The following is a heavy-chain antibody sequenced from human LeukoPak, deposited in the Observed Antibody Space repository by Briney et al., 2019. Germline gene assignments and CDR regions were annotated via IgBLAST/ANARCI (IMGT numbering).Heavy chain of an antibody. J-gene: IGHJ4*02. CDR3: TTEVVVTSYFDY. V-gene: IGHV3-15*01. CDR1: GFAFSGAW. CDR2: VKRKTHGGTT. D-gene: IGHD2-21*02. Sequence: GGSLRLSCAASGFAFSGAWMSWVRQAPGKGLEWVGRVKRKTHGGTTQYGAPVKGRFAISRDDSKNTVYLQMNSLKTDDTGVYFCTTEVVVTSYFDYWGQGALVTVSS.